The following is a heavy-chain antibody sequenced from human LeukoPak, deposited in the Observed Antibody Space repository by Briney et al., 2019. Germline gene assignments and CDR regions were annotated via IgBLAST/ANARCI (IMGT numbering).Heavy chain of an antibody. Sequence: QPGRSLRLSCAASGFTFSSYGMHWVRQAPGKGLEWVAVISYDGSNKYYADSVKGRFTISRDNSKNTVYLQMNSLRAEDTAVYYCAKDRYSSGWYSDFDYWGQGTLVTVSS. CDR3: AKDRYSSGWYSDFDY. D-gene: IGHD6-19*01. V-gene: IGHV3-30*18. J-gene: IGHJ4*02. CDR1: GFTFSSYG. CDR2: ISYDGSNK.